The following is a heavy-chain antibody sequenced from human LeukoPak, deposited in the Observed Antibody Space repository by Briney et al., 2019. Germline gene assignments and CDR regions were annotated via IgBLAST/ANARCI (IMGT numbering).Heavy chain of an antibody. V-gene: IGHV3-23*01. J-gene: IGHJ4*02. Sequence: GGSLRLSCAASGFTFSNYAMSWVRQAPGKGLEWVSVISGSGGGTYYADSVKGRFTISRDNSKNTLFLQMNSLRAEDTAVYYCANQLIAVAGSHDYWGQETLVTVSS. D-gene: IGHD6-19*01. CDR2: ISGSGGGT. CDR1: GFTFSNYA. CDR3: ANQLIAVAGSHDY.